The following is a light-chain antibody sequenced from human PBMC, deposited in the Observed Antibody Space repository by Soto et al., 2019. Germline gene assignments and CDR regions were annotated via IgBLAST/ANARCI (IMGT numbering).Light chain of an antibody. V-gene: IGLV2-14*01. CDR1: SSDIGGYNA. CDR3: NSFRVSHLYV. J-gene: IGLJ1*01. CDR2: EVT. Sequence: QSVLTQPASVSGSPGQTITISCTGTSSDIGGYNAVSWYQHHPGKAPKLIIYEVTHRPSGVSDRFSASKSGNTASLTISGLQAKDEADYYCNSFRVSHLYVFGTGTKVTVL.